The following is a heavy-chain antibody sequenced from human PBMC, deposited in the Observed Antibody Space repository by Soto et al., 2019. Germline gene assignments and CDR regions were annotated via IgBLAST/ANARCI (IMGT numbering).Heavy chain of an antibody. V-gene: IGHV3-23*01. Sequence: GGSLRLSCAASGFTFSSYAMSWVRQAPGKWLEWVSAISGSGGSTYYADSVKGRFTISRDNSKNTLYLQMNSLRAEDTAVYYCAKLKHPAYYYDSSGYPPGFQHWGQGXLVTVSS. CDR1: GFTFSSYA. CDR2: ISGSGGST. J-gene: IGHJ1*01. CDR3: AKLKHPAYYYDSSGYPPGFQH. D-gene: IGHD3-22*01.